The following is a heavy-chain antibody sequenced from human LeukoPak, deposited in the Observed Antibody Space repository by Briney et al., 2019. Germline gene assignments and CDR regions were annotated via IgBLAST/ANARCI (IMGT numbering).Heavy chain of an antibody. CDR3: ARDKIPSAGTPRGFDP. D-gene: IGHD6-13*01. J-gene: IGHJ5*02. V-gene: IGHV3-21*01. Sequence: GGSLRLSCAASGFTFSSYSMNWVRQAPGKGVEWVSSISSTSSYIYYAASVKGRFTISRDNAKSSLYLQMNSLRAEDTAVYYCARDKIPSAGTPRGFDPWGQGTLVTVSS. CDR2: ISSTSSYI. CDR1: GFTFSSYS.